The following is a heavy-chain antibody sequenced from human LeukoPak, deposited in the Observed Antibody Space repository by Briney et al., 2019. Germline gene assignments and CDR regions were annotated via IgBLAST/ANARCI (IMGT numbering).Heavy chain of an antibody. CDR3: ARATVHYYYYYMDV. CDR1: ENTFTAYY. V-gene: IGHV1-2*02. J-gene: IGHJ6*03. D-gene: IGHD4-17*01. CDR2: INPKSGAT. Sequence: GASVKVSCKSSENTFTAYYIHWVRQAPGQGLEWMGWINPKSGATKYAQKFQGRVTMTRDTSISTAYMELSRLRSDDTAVYYCARATVHYYYYYMDVWGKGTTVTISS.